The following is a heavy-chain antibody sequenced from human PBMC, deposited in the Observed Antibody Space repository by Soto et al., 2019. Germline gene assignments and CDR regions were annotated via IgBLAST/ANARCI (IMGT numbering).Heavy chain of an antibody. CDR1: GYTFTSYD. V-gene: IGHV1-8*01. CDR3: ARGHHSSSYYYYYMDV. Sequence: QVQLVQSGTEVKKPGASVKVSCKASGYTFTSYDINWVRQATGQGLEWMGWMNPNSGNTGYAQKFQGRVTMTRNTSISTAYMELSSLRSEDTAVYYCARGHHSSSYYYYYMDVWGKGTTVTVSS. D-gene: IGHD6-6*01. CDR2: MNPNSGNT. J-gene: IGHJ6*03.